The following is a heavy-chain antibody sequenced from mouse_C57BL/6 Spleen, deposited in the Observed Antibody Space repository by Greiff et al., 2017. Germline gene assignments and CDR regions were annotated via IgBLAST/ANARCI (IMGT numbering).Heavy chain of an antibody. Sequence: EVQVVESGEGLVKPGGSLKLSCAASGFTFSSYAMSWVRQTPEKRLEWVAYISSGGDYIYYADTVKGRFTISRDNARNTLYLQMSSLKSEDTAMYYCSTVVPYYYAMDYWGQGTSVTVSS. J-gene: IGHJ4*01. CDR2: ISSGGDYI. D-gene: IGHD1-1*01. CDR3: STVVPYYYAMDY. CDR1: GFTFSSYA. V-gene: IGHV5-9-1*02.